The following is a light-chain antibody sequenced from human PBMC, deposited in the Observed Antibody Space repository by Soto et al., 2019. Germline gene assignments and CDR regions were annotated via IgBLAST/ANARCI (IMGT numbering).Light chain of an antibody. CDR1: QSISSY. CDR3: QESYSTPWT. V-gene: IGKV1-39*01. Sequence: DIQMTQSPSSLSSSVGERVTITCRASQSISSYLNWYQQKPGKAPKLVIYAASSLQSGVPSRFSGSGSGTDFTLTISTLQHDDFATDYCQESYSTPWTFGQGTKVE. CDR2: AAS. J-gene: IGKJ1*01.